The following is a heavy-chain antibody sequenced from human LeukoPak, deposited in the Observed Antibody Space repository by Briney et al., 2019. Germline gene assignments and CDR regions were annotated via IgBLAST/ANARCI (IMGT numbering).Heavy chain of an antibody. D-gene: IGHD5-18*01. V-gene: IGHV3-21*04. J-gene: IGHJ4*02. CDR3: ANLAAAMVTYLLDY. CDR2: ISSSSSYI. Sequence: PGGSLRLSCAASGFTFSSYSMNWVRQAPEKGLEWVSSISSSSSYIYYADSVKGRFTISRDNSKNTLYLQMNSLRAEDTAVYYCANLAAAMVTYLLDYWGQGTLVTVSS. CDR1: GFTFSSYS.